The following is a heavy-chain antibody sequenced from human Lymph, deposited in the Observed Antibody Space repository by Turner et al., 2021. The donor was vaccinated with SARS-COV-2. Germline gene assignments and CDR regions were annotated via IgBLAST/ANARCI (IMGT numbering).Heavy chain of an antibody. J-gene: IGHJ6*02. V-gene: IGHV4-59*01. CDR1: GGSISSYY. CDR3: ARENCGGDCYPDDYYGMDV. CDR2: IYYRVST. Sequence: QVQLQESGPGLVKPSETLSLTCPVSGGSISSYYWSWIRQPPGKGLEWIAYIYYRVSTNFIPSLKSRVTISVDTSNNQFSLKLSSVTAADSAMYYCARENCGGDCYPDDYYGMDVWCQGTTVTVSS. D-gene: IGHD2-21*02.